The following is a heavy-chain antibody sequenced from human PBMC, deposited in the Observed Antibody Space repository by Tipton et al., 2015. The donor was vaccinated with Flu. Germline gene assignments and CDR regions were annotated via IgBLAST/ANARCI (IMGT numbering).Heavy chain of an antibody. Sequence: LRLSCAASGFTFRSYGMAWVRQAPGKGLEWVSSIGTGDLSIHYAGPVKGRFTISRDNSKSTVYLEMNSLRDEDTALYYCAKQELRYGDWVPYYDYWGQGTLVTVSS. V-gene: IGHV3-23*01. D-gene: IGHD3-9*01. J-gene: IGHJ4*02. CDR2: IGTGDLSI. CDR3: AKQELRYGDWVPYYDY. CDR1: GFTFRSYG.